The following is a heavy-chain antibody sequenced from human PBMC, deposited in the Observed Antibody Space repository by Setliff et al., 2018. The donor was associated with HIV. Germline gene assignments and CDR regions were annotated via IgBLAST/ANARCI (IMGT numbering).Heavy chain of an antibody. Sequence: SETLSLTCSVSGGSISSGTYYWSWIRQLPGKGLEWIGYIYYSGSTYYNPSLKSRVTISLDTSKNHYSLNLTPVTAAGTAVYYCARAAWDYYDTTLLGGSFDPWGQGTLVTVSS. CDR2: IYYSGST. CDR1: GGSISSGTYY. CDR3: ARAAWDYYDTTLLGGSFDP. D-gene: IGHD3-22*01. V-gene: IGHV4-31*03. J-gene: IGHJ5*02.